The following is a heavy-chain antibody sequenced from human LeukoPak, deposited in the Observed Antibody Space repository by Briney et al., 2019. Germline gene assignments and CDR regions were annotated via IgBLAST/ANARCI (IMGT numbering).Heavy chain of an antibody. CDR2: VRGSGTDT. D-gene: IGHD5-12*01. Sequence: PGGSLRLSCAASGFTFSTYAMTWGRQAPGKGLEWVSAVRGSGTDTYYADSVKGRFTISRDNSKNTLYLQMNSLRAEDTAIYYCAKTSRRDSAYDSPFDYWGQGTLVTVSS. CDR3: AKTSRRDSAYDSPFDY. V-gene: IGHV3-23*01. J-gene: IGHJ4*02. CDR1: GFTFSTYA.